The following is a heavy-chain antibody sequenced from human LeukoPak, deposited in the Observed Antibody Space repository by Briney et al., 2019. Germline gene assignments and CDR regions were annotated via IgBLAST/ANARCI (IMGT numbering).Heavy chain of an antibody. CDR3: TTDVVRYYYDSSGHDY. J-gene: IGHJ4*02. CDR2: IKSKTDGGTT. V-gene: IGHV3-15*01. CDR1: GFTFSNAW. Sequence: GGSLRLSCAASGFTFSNAWMSWVRQAPGKGLEWVSRIKSKTDGGTTDYAAPVKGRFTISRDDSKNTLYLQMNSLKTEDTAVYYCTTDVVRYYYDSSGHDYWGQGTLVTVSS. D-gene: IGHD3-22*01.